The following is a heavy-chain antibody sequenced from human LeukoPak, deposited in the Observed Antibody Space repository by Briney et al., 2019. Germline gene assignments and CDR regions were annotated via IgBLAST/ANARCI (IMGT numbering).Heavy chain of an antibody. J-gene: IGHJ4*02. CDR1: GFTFSSYS. Sequence: GGSLRLSCTASGFTFSSYSMNWVRQAPGKGLEWVSSISSSSSYIYYADSVKGRFTISRDNAKNSLYLQMNSLRAKDTAVYYCARAYSSGWYVQAGIDYWGQGTLVTVSS. CDR3: ARAYSSGWYVQAGIDY. D-gene: IGHD6-19*01. CDR2: ISSSSSYI. V-gene: IGHV3-21*01.